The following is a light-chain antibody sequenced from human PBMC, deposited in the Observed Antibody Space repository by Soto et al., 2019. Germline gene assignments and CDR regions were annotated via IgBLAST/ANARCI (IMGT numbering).Light chain of an antibody. CDR2: DAS. J-gene: IGKJ4*01. Sequence: ELVLTQSPATLSLSPGERATLSRRASQSLNIYLAWYQQKPGQANRLLIYDASNRATGIPARFSGRGAGADFILNSSSLEPEGIAVYVCQQRSNWGVGIGVGTKVDIK. CDR1: QSLNIY. CDR3: QQRSNWGVG. V-gene: IGKV3-11*01.